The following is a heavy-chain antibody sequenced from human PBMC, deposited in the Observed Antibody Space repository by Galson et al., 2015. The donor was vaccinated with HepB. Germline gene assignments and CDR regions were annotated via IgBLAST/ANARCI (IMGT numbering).Heavy chain of an antibody. J-gene: IGHJ3*02. CDR2: INAGNGNT. V-gene: IGHV1-3*01. Sequence: SVKVSCKASGYTFTSYAMHWVRQAPGQRLEWMGWINAGNGNTKYSQKFQGRVTITRDTSASTAYMELSSLRSEDTAVYYCAREPGIAARPHAFDIWGQGTMVTVSS. D-gene: IGHD6-6*01. CDR1: GYTFTSYA. CDR3: AREPGIAARPHAFDI.